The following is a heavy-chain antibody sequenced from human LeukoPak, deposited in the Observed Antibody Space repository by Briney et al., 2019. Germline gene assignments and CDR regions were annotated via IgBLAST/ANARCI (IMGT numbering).Heavy chain of an antibody. Sequence: PSETLSLTCTVSGGSISSYYWSWIRQPPGKGLEWIGYTYYSGSTNYNPSLKSRVTISVDTSRNQFSLKLSSVTAADTAVYYCASYDSSGYYKDWGQGTLVTVSS. CDR2: TYYSGST. CDR1: GGSISSYY. D-gene: IGHD3-22*01. J-gene: IGHJ4*02. CDR3: ASYDSSGYYKD. V-gene: IGHV4-59*01.